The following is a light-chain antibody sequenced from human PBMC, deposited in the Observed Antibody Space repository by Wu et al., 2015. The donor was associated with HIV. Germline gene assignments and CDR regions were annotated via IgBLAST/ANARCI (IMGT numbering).Light chain of an antibody. CDR2: GAY. CDR3: QQYYYWPRT. J-gene: IGKJ1*01. Sequence: EIVMTQFPATLSVSPGERATLSCRATQSISNNLAWYQQKPGQTPRLLIFGAYTRATGIPARFSGNGSGTEFNLTISSLQSEDFAVYYCQQYYYWPRTFGQGDQGGN. CDR1: QSISNN. V-gene: IGKV3-15*01.